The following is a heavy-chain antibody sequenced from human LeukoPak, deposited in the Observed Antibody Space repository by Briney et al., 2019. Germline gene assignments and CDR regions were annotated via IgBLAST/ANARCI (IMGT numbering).Heavy chain of an antibody. CDR2: IGNSGDRT. CDR1: GFTFSNYA. Sequence: GGSLRLSCAAPGFTFSNYAMSWVRQAPGKGPEWVSGIGNSGDRTFYADSVKGRFTISRDNSKNTLFLQMNSLRAEDTAVYYCAKGPLFREAPFDYWGQGSLVTVSS. J-gene: IGHJ4*02. D-gene: IGHD3-10*02. CDR3: AKGPLFREAPFDY. V-gene: IGHV3-23*01.